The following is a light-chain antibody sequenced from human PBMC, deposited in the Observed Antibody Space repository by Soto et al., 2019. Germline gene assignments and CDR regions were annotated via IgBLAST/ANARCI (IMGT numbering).Light chain of an antibody. CDR2: GAS. Sequence: EIVLTQSPGTLSLSPGERATLSCRASQSVSSSYLAWYQQKPGQAPRLLIYGASTRATGIPARFSGSGSGTEFTLTISSLQSEDFAVYYCQQHGTSPITFGQGTRLEIK. CDR1: QSVSSSY. CDR3: QQHGTSPIT. J-gene: IGKJ5*01. V-gene: IGKV3-20*01.